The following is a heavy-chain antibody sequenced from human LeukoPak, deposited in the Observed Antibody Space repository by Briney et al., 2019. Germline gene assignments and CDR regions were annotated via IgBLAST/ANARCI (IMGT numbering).Heavy chain of an antibody. V-gene: IGHV3-74*01. CDR2: TNTDGRST. D-gene: IGHD3-22*01. CDR3: VPSDSSGLD. CDR1: GFTFSHYW. J-gene: IGHJ4*02. Sequence: GGSLRLSCEASGFTFSHYWMHWVRQAPGKGLVLVSRTNTDGRSTSYMASAKGRFTISRDNAKNTIYLQMNSLRAEDTAVYYCVPSDSSGLDWGQGTLVTVSS.